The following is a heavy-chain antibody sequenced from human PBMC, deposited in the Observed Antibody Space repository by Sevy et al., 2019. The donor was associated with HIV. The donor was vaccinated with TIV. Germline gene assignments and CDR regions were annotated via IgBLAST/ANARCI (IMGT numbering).Heavy chain of an antibody. V-gene: IGHV3-21*01. CDR3: ARGPDYYDSSGYYYQ. CDR1: GFTFSSYS. Sequence: GGSLRLSCAASGFTFSSYSMHWVRQAPGKGVEWVSSINSISTYIYYADSVKGRFTISRDNAKNSLYLQMNSLRAEDTAVYYCARGPDYYDSSGYYYQWGQGTLVTVSS. D-gene: IGHD3-22*01. CDR2: INSISTYI. J-gene: IGHJ4*02.